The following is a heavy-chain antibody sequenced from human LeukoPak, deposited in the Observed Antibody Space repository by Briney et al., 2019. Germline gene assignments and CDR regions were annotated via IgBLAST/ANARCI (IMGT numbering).Heavy chain of an antibody. D-gene: IGHD1-26*01. Sequence: PGGSLRLSCAASGFTFSSYGMHWVRQAPGKGLEWVAVISYDGSNKYYADSVKGRFTISRDNSKNTLYLQMNSLRAEDTAVYYCAKWSGSYSAIDYWGQGTLVTVSS. V-gene: IGHV3-30*18. CDR3: AKWSGSYSAIDY. CDR1: GFTFSSYG. J-gene: IGHJ4*02. CDR2: ISYDGSNK.